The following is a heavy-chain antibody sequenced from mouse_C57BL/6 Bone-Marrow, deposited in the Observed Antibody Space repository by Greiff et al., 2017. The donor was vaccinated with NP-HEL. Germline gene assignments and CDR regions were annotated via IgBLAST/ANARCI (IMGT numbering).Heavy chain of an antibody. CDR3: TATGYYDY. CDR1: GFNIKDAY. J-gene: IGHJ2*01. Sequence: EVQVVESGAELVRPGASVKLSCTASGFNIKDAYMHWVKQRPEQGLEWIGWIDPENGDTEYASKFQGKATITADTSSNTASLQLSSLTSEDAAVYYCTATGYYDYGGRGNTLTVSS. V-gene: IGHV14-4*01. CDR2: IDPENGDT.